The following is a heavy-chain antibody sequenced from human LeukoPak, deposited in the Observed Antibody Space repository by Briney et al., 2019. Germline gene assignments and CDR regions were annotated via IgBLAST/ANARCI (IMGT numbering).Heavy chain of an antibody. Sequence: GGSLRLSCAASGFTFSSYAMRWVRQAPGKGLEWVSAISGSGGSTYYADSVKGRFTISRDNSKNTLYLQMNSLRAEDTAVYYCAKGLGYSYGSDAFDIWGQGTMVTVSS. CDR2: ISGSGGST. J-gene: IGHJ3*02. CDR3: AKGLGYSYGSDAFDI. D-gene: IGHD5-18*01. CDR1: GFTFSSYA. V-gene: IGHV3-23*01.